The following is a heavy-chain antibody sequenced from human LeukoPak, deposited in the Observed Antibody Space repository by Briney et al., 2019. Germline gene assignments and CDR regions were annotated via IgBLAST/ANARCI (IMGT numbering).Heavy chain of an antibody. CDR1: GGSFSGYY. Sequence: PSGTLSLTCAVYGGSFSGYYWSWIRQPPGKGLEWIGEINHSGSTNYNPSLKSRVTISVDTSKNQFSLKLSSVTAADTAVYYCARATSYYYYDSSSYNDSGQGTLVTVSS. CDR2: INHSGST. V-gene: IGHV4-34*01. J-gene: IGHJ4*02. CDR3: ARATSYYYYDSSSYND. D-gene: IGHD3-22*01.